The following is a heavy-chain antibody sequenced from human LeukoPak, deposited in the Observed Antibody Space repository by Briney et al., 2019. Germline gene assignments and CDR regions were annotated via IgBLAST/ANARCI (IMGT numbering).Heavy chain of an antibody. CDR3: ATSPGELEFDY. Sequence: GGSLRLSCAASGFTFSSYSMNWVRQAPGKGLEWVSSITSSSRYIYYADSVKGRFTISRDNAKNSLYLQMNSLRAEDTAIYYCATSPGELEFDYWGQGTLVTVSS. D-gene: IGHD1-1*01. CDR2: ITSSSRYI. V-gene: IGHV3-21*01. J-gene: IGHJ4*02. CDR1: GFTFSSYS.